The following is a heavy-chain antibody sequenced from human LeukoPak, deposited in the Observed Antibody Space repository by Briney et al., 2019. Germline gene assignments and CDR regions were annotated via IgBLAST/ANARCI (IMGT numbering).Heavy chain of an antibody. D-gene: IGHD6-13*01. CDR3: ATYSSSWYAAFDY. J-gene: IGHJ4*02. CDR1: GFTFSRFW. CDR2: IKQDGSEK. V-gene: IGHV3-7*02. Sequence: GGSLRLSCEASGFTFSRFWMSWVRQAPGQGLEWVANIKQDGSEKYYVDYVKGRFTISRDNAKNSLYLQMNSLRAEDTAVYYCATYSSSWYAAFDYWGQGTLFTVSS.